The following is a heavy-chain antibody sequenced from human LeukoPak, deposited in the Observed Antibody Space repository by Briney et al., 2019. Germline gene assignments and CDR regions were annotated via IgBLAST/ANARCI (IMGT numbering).Heavy chain of an antibody. Sequence: ASVNVSCKASGYTFTGYYMHWVRQAPGQGLEWMGWINPNSGGTNYAQKFQGRVTMTRDTSISTAYMELSRLRSEDTAVYYCARVGGDFSWFDPWGQGTLVTVSS. CDR2: INPNSGGT. J-gene: IGHJ5*02. D-gene: IGHD4-17*01. CDR3: ARVGGDFSWFDP. CDR1: GYTFTGYY. V-gene: IGHV1-2*02.